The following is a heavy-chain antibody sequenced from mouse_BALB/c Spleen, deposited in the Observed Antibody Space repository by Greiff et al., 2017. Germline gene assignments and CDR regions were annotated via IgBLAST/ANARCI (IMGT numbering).Heavy chain of an antibody. Sequence: EVQLQQSGAELVKPGASVKLSCTASGFNIKDTYMHWVKQRPEQGLEWIGRIDPANGNTKYDPKFQGKATITADTSSNTAYLQLSSLTSEDTAVYYCARDRGNYDPPYAMDYWGQGTSVTVSS. J-gene: IGHJ4*01. CDR3: ARDRGNYDPPYAMDY. CDR1: GFNIKDTY. V-gene: IGHV14-3*02. D-gene: IGHD2-1*01. CDR2: IDPANGNT.